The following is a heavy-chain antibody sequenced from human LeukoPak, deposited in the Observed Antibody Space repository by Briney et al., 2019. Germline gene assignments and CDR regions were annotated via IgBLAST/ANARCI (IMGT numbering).Heavy chain of an antibody. CDR1: GGSVSCGSYY. CDR3: ARDFRNNYDILTGYYWRGIDY. J-gene: IGHJ4*02. CDR2: IYYSGST. D-gene: IGHD3-9*01. Sequence: SETLSLTCTVSGGSVSCGSYYWSWIRQPPGKGLEWIGYIYYSGSTNYNPSLKSRVTISVDTSKNQFSLKLSSVTAADTAVYYCARDFRNNYDILTGYYWRGIDYWGQGTLVTVSS. V-gene: IGHV4-61*01.